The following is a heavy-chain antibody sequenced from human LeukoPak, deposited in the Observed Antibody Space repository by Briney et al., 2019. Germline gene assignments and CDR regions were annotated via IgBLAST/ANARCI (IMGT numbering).Heavy chain of an antibody. V-gene: IGHV4-59*12. CDR3: ARVQMATIGSFDY. J-gene: IGHJ4*02. CDR1: GGFISSYY. D-gene: IGHD5-24*01. CDR2: IYYSGST. Sequence: PSETLSLTCTVSGGFISSYYWSWIRQPPGKGLEWIGSIYYSGSTYYNPSLKSRVTISVDTSKNQFSLKLSSVTAADTAVYYCARVQMATIGSFDYWGQGTLVTVSS.